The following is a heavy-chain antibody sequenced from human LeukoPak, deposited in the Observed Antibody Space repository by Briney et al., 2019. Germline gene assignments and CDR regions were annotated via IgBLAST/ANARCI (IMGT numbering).Heavy chain of an antibody. D-gene: IGHD3-10*01. CDR1: GGSTSTYY. Sequence: SETLSLTCVVSGGSTSTYYWSWIRQPPGKGPEWIGHIYYSGSTNYNPSLKSRVTISIDMSKNQFSLNLRSVTAADTAVYYCARVPDTSHYYFYFDYWGQGTLVTVSS. V-gene: IGHV4-59*01. CDR2: IYYSGST. J-gene: IGHJ4*02. CDR3: ARVPDTSHYYFYFDY.